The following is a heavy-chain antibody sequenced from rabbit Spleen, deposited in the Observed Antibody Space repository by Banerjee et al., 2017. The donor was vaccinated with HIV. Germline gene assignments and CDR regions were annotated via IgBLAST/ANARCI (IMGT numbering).Heavy chain of an antibody. CDR2: IDTGSSGFT. Sequence: VESGGDLVKPGASLTLTCTASGVSFSSSSYMCWVRQAPGKGLEWIACIDTGSSGFTYFATWAKGRFTCSKTSSTTVTLQMTRLTAADTATYFCARDTGSSFSSYGMDLWGPGTLVTVS. V-gene: IGHV1S40*01. D-gene: IGHD8-1*01. J-gene: IGHJ6*01. CDR3: ARDTGSSFSSYGMDL. CDR1: GVSFSSSSY.